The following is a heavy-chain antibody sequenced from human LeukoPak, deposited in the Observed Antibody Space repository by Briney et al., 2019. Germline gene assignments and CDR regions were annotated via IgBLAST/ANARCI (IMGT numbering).Heavy chain of an antibody. CDR3: AREVPVVVPAAPDY. CDR1: GFTFSSYS. CDR2: ISSSSSYI. J-gene: IGHJ4*02. D-gene: IGHD2-2*01. Sequence: GGSLRLSCAASGFTFSSYSMNWVRQAPGKGLEWVSSISSSSSYIYYADSVNGRFTISRDNAKNSLYLQMNSLRAEDTAVYYCAREVPVVVPAAPDYWGQGTLVTVSS. V-gene: IGHV3-21*01.